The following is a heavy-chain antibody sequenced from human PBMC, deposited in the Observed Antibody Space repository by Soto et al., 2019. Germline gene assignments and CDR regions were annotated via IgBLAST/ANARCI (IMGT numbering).Heavy chain of an antibody. CDR1: GGSISDYY. D-gene: IGHD3-16*01. J-gene: IGHJ5*02. CDR3: AKGQGVLGS. CDR2: ISNSGST. V-gene: IGHV4-59*08. Sequence: SETLSLTCTVSGGSISDYYWSWIRQPPGKGLEWIGYISNSGSTNYNPSLNSRVSITADTSKNNFSLKLTSVSAADTALYYCAKGQGVLGSWGQGTLVTVSS.